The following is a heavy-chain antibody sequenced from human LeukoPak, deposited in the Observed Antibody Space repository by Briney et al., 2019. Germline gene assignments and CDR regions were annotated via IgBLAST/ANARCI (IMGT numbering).Heavy chain of an antibody. CDR2: IWYDGSNQ. CDR3: ARDRSTRYFDY. CDR1: GFTFSDYY. V-gene: IGHV3-33*08. Sequence: GGSLRLSCAASGFTFSDYYMSWIRQVPGKGLEWVAVIWYDGSNQNYADSVKGRFTISRDNSKNMLYLQMNSLRDEDTAVYYCARDRSTRYFDYWGQGTLVTVSS. D-gene: IGHD1-1*01. J-gene: IGHJ4*02.